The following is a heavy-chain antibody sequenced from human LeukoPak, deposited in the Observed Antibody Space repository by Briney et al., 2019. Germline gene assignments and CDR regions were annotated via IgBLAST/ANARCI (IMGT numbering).Heavy chain of an antibody. D-gene: IGHD3-10*01. CDR1: GFTFSSYG. J-gene: IGHJ4*02. V-gene: IGHV3-30*18. CDR2: ISYDGSNK. Sequence: GRSLRLSCAASGFTFSSYGMHWVRQAPGKGLEWVAVISYDGSNKYYADSVKGRFTISRDNSKNTLYLQMNSLRAEDTAVYYCAKDRGPGALFDYWGQGTLVTVSS. CDR3: AKDRGPGALFDY.